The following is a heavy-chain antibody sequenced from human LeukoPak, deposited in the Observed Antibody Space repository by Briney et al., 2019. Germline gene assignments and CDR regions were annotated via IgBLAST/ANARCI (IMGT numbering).Heavy chain of an antibody. J-gene: IGHJ2*01. CDR2: INHSGMS. Sequence: SETLSLTCAVYGWSFSGYYWTWIRQPPGKGLEWIGEINHSGMSAYDPSLKSRVIISVDTSKKQFSLKLTSVTAADTAVYYCASATVTPATYWYFDLWGRGTLVTVSS. V-gene: IGHV4-34*01. D-gene: IGHD4-17*01. CDR3: ASATVTPATYWYFDL. CDR1: GWSFSGYY.